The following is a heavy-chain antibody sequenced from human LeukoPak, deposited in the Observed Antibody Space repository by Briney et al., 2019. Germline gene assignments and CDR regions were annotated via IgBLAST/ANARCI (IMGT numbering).Heavy chain of an antibody. D-gene: IGHD5-12*01. Sequence: GGSLRLSCAASGFTYSRHWMSWVRQAPGKGLEWVATIKEGGSGILCVVSVEGRLNLSRDNAKISLYVHIDSVRVEDTGVYYCARGDSGHAEAAYWGQGTLVTVSS. CDR1: GFTYSRHW. V-gene: IGHV3-7*04. CDR3: ARGDSGHAEAAY. CDR2: IKEGGSGI. J-gene: IGHJ4*02.